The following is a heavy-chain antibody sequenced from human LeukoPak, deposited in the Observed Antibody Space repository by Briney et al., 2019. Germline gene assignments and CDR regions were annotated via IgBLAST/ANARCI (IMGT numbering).Heavy chain of an antibody. Sequence: SETLSLTCAVYGGSFSGYYWSWIRQPPGKGLEWIGEINHSGRTNYNPSLKSRVTISVDTSKNQFSLKLSSVTAADTAVYYCARAREQLGEFDYWGQGTLVTVSS. CDR3: ARAREQLGEFDY. J-gene: IGHJ4*02. CDR1: GGSFSGYY. V-gene: IGHV4-34*01. D-gene: IGHD6-6*01. CDR2: INHSGRT.